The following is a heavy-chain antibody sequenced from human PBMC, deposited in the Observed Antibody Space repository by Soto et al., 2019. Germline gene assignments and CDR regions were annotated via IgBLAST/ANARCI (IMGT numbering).Heavy chain of an antibody. CDR1: DGSISNYY. V-gene: IGHV4-59*12. CDR2: ISYSGST. D-gene: IGHD6-19*01. Sequence: SETLSLTCTVSDGSISNYYWNWIRQPPGKGLEWIGYISYSGSTNYNPSLKSRVTISVDTSKNQFSLKLSSVTAADTAVYYCARDGPIPTIAVAGTPYSYFDYWGHGPLLTVSS. CDR3: ARDGPIPTIAVAGTPYSYFDY. J-gene: IGHJ4*01.